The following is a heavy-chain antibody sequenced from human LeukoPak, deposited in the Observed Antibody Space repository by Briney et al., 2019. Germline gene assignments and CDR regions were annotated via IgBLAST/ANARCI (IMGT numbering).Heavy chain of an antibody. CDR3: ARGGVVMSYFDY. V-gene: IGHV1-18*01. CDR1: GYTFTSYG. CDR2: ISAYNGNT. Sequence: ASVKVSCKASGYTFTSYGISWVRQAPGQGLEWMGWISAYNGNTNYPQKLQGRITMTTDTSTSTAYMELRSLRSNDTAVYYCARGGVVMSYFDYWGQGTLVTVSS. D-gene: IGHD3-22*01. J-gene: IGHJ4*02.